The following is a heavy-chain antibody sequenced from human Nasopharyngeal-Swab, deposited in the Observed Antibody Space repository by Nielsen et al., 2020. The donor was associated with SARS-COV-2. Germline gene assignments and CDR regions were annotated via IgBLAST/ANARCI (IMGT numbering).Heavy chain of an antibody. CDR1: GGSISSYY. D-gene: IGHD3-9*01. Sequence: SETLSLTCTVSGGSISSYYWSWIRQPAGKGLEWIGRIYTSGSTNYNPSLESRITISVDTSRNQFSLRLRSLTAADTAVYYCARVTYDILTGYSRIDYWGQGTLVTVSS. CDR2: IYTSGST. J-gene: IGHJ4*02. V-gene: IGHV4-4*07. CDR3: ARVTYDILTGYSRIDY.